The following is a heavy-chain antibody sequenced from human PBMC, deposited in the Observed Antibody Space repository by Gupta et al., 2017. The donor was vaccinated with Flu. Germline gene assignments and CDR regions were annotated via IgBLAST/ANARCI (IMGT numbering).Heavy chain of an antibody. V-gene: IGHV4-4*09. D-gene: IGHD1-20*01. CDR2: MHTNGVI. J-gene: IGHJ2*01. CDR3: ARPHNWARGPDWYVDL. CDR1: GGSLSTYY. Sequence: QVQLQESGPGLVKPSATLSLTCHVSGGSLSTYYWSWIRQPPVKGLEWIGYMHTNGVINYNPSLKGRVTMSSDTSKNQLSLKLTSVTASDTAVYYCARPHNWARGPDWYVDLWGRGTLVIISS.